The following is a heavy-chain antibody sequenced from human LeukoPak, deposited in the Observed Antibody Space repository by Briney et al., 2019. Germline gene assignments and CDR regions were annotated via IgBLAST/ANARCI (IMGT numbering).Heavy chain of an antibody. CDR3: ARDRGWELRWFELDY. D-gene: IGHD1-26*01. CDR1: GYTFTDYY. Sequence: GASVKVSCKASGYTFTDYYIHWVRQAPGQGLEWMGWINPNSGDTNYAQKFQGWVTMTRDTSVSTAYMELSRLRSDDTAVYYCARDRGWELRWFELDYWGQGTLVTVSS. CDR2: INPNSGDT. V-gene: IGHV1-2*04. J-gene: IGHJ4*02.